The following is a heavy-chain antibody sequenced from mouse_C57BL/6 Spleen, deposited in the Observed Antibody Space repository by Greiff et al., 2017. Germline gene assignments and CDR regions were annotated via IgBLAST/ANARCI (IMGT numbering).Heavy chain of an antibody. CDR2: IDPSDSYT. Sequence: VQLQQPGAELVRPGTSVKLSCKASGYTFTSYWMHWVKQRPGQGLEWIGVIDPSDSYTNYNQKFKGKATLTVDTSSSTAYMQLSSLTSEDSAVYYCARASYYYGTQYYFDVWGQGTTLTVSS. V-gene: IGHV1-59*01. CDR3: ARASYYYGTQYYFDV. J-gene: IGHJ2*01. D-gene: IGHD1-1*01. CDR1: GYTFTSYW.